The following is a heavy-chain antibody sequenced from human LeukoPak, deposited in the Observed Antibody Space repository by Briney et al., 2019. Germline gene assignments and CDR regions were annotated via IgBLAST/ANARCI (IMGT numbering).Heavy chain of an antibody. J-gene: IGHJ4*02. V-gene: IGHV3-64D*06. Sequence: QAGGPLRLSCSASGSTFSSYAMHWVRQAPGKGLEYVSAISSNGGSTYYADSVKGRFTISRDNSKNTLYLQMSSLRAEDTAVYYCVKDVAVAGTIAGNYWGQGTLVTVSS. CDR1: GSTFSSYA. D-gene: IGHD6-19*01. CDR2: ISSNGGST. CDR3: VKDVAVAGTIAGNY.